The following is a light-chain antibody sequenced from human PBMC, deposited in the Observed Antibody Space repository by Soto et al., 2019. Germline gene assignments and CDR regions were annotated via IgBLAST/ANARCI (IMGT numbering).Light chain of an antibody. V-gene: IGKV4-1*01. CDR2: WAS. CDR1: QSVLFSINQKNY. Sequence: DIVLTQSPDSVAVSLGERATINCKSSQSVLFSINQKNYLAWYHQKPGQPPKLLIYWASIRESGVPTRFSGSGSGTNFTLTISSLQAEDAAVDYCQQYDTTPPTFGLGTKVEVK. J-gene: IGKJ1*01. CDR3: QQYDTTPPT.